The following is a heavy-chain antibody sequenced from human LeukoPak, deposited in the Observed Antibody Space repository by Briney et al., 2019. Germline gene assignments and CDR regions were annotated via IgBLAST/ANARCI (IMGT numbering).Heavy chain of an antibody. CDR1: SFTFSSYW. CDR2: ISSDGSST. CDR3: AIALPPSISTPWK. D-gene: IGHD2-2*01. Sequence: PGGSLRLSCPAPSFTFSSYWIHWVRQASGKGLVWVSDISSDGSSTSYADSVKGRFTISRDNAKNTLYLQMNSLRAEDTAVYYCAIALPPSISTPWKWGQGTLVTVPS. J-gene: IGHJ4*02. V-gene: IGHV3-74*01.